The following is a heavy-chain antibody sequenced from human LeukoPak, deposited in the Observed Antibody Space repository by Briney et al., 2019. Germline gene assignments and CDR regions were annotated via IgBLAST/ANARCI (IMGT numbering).Heavy chain of an antibody. CDR1: GYTFTGYY. CDR2: INPNSGGT. V-gene: IGHV1-2*02. J-gene: IGHJ3*02. D-gene: IGHD4-11*01. Sequence: ASVKVSCKASGYTFTGYYMHWVRQAPGQGLEWMGWINPNSGGTNYAQKFQGRVTMTRDTSISTAYMELSRLRSDDTAVYYCAKLYSDYKDDAFDIWGQGTMVTVSS. CDR3: AKLYSDYKDDAFDI.